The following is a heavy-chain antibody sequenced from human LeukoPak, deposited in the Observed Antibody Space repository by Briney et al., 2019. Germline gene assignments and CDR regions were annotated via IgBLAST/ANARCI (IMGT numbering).Heavy chain of an antibody. CDR2: IYSSGYS. J-gene: IGHJ4*02. V-gene: IGHV4-4*08. CDR3: AGNDYGNYDFDY. D-gene: IGHD4-11*01. CDR1: GGSISGYY. Sequence: SETLSLTCTVSGGSISGYYWSWIRQPPGKGLEWIGHIYSSGYSSYNPSLKSRVTVSVDTSKNHFSLKVTSVTAADTAMYYCAGNDYGNYDFDYWGQGTLVTVSS.